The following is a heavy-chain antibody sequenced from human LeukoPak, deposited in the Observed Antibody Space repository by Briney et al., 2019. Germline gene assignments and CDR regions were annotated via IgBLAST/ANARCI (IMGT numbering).Heavy chain of an antibody. CDR3: AKAVKVDHTSGYYGVFDY. CDR2: INPNSGGR. Sequence: ASVKVSCKASGYTFTGYYMHWVRQAPGQGLEWMGWINPNSGGRHYAQTFQGRVTMTRDTSITTAHMELSSLRSDDTAVYYCAKAVKVDHTSGYYGVFDYWGQGTLVTVSS. V-gene: IGHV1-2*02. J-gene: IGHJ4*02. D-gene: IGHD3-22*01. CDR1: GYTFTGYY.